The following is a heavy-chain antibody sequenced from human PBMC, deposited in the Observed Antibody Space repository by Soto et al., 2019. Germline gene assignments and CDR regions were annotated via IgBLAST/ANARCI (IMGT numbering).Heavy chain of an antibody. D-gene: IGHD6-19*01. V-gene: IGHV1-69*02. CDR1: GGTFSSYT. Sequence: ASVKVSCKASGGTFSSYTISWVRQAPGQGLEWMGRIIPILGIANYAQKFQGRVTITADKSTSTAYMELSSLRSEDTAVYYCAKASGWYSAYYYYGMDVWGQGPTVTVS. J-gene: IGHJ6*02. CDR3: AKASGWYSAYYYYGMDV. CDR2: IIPILGIA.